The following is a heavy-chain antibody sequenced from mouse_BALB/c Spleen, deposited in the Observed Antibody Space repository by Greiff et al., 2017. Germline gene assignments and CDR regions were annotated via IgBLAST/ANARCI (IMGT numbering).Heavy chain of an antibody. CDR3: ARDRYDAMDY. CDR1: GFTFTDYY. J-gene: IGHJ4*01. CDR2: IRNKANGYTT. Sequence: EVKLMESGGGLVQPGASLRLSCATSGFTFTDYYMSWVRQPPGKALEWLGFIRNKANGYTTEYSASVKGRFTISRDNSQSILYLQMNTLRAEDSATYYCARDRYDAMDYWGQGTSVTVSS. V-gene: IGHV7-3*02.